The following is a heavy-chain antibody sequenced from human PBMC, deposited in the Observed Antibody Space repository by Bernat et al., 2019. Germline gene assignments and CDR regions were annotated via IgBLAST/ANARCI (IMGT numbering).Heavy chain of an antibody. J-gene: IGHJ4*02. Sequence: EVQLMESGGGLVKPGRSLRLSCTASGFTFGDYAMSWFRQAPGKGLEWVGFIRSKAYGGTTEYAASVKGRFTISRDDSKSIAYLQMNSLKTEDTAMYYCTRDQGQWLVHDYWGQGTLVTVSS. CDR3: TRDQGQWLVHDY. CDR2: IRSKAYGGTT. CDR1: GFTFGDYA. D-gene: IGHD6-19*01. V-gene: IGHV3-49*05.